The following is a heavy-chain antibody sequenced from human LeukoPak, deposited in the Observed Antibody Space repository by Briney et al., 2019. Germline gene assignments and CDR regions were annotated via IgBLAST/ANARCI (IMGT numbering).Heavy chain of an antibody. CDR3: ARGKDSVVRGLSRYYYYYMDV. Sequence: GGSLRLSCAASGFTFSSYSMNWVRQAPGKGLEWVSSISSSSSYIYYADSVKGRFTISRDNAKNSLYLQMNSLRAEDTAVYYCARGKDSVVRGLSRYYYYYMDVWGKGTTVTVSS. D-gene: IGHD3-10*01. CDR1: GFTFSSYS. CDR2: ISSSSSYI. J-gene: IGHJ6*03. V-gene: IGHV3-21*01.